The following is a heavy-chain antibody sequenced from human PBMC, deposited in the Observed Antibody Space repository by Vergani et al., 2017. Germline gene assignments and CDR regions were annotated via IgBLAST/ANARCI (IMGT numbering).Heavy chain of an antibody. CDR2: ISGSGGST. CDR3: AKLGRGYDCYNGFDP. D-gene: IGHD2-21*01. Sequence: EVQLLESGGGLVQPGGSLRLSCAASGFTFSSYAMSWVRQAPGKGLEWVSAISGSGGSTYYADTVKGRFTISRDNSKNTLYLQMNSLRAEDTAVYYCAKLGRGYDCYNGFDPWGQGTLVTVSS. J-gene: IGHJ5*02. CDR1: GFTFSSYA. V-gene: IGHV3-23*01.